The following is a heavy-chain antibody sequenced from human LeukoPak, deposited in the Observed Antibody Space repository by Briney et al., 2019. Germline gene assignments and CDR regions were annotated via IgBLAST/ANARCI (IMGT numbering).Heavy chain of an antibody. CDR2: IIPIFGTA. CDR1: GGTFSSYA. J-gene: IGHJ1*01. Sequence: ASVKVSCKASGGTFSSYAISWVRQAPGQGLEWMGGIIPIFGTANYAQKFQGRVTITADKSTSTAYMELSSLRSEDTAVYYCARGVVVTATPAEYFQHWGQGTLVTVSS. V-gene: IGHV1-69*06. CDR3: ARGVVVTATPAEYFQH. D-gene: IGHD2-21*02.